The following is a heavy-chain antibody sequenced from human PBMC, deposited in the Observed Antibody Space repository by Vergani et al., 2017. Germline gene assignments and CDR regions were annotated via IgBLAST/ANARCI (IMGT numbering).Heavy chain of an antibody. D-gene: IGHD3-22*01. Sequence: EVQLVESGGGLVQPGGSVRLSCAASGFTFSSYEMNWVRQAPGKGLEWVSYISSSGSTIYYADSVKGRFTISRANAKNSLYLQMNSLRAEDTALYYCAKGPRAHYYDSNGYIDYWGQGTLVTVSS. V-gene: IGHV3-48*03. J-gene: IGHJ4*02. CDR2: ISSSGSTI. CDR3: AKGPRAHYYDSNGYIDY. CDR1: GFTFSSYE.